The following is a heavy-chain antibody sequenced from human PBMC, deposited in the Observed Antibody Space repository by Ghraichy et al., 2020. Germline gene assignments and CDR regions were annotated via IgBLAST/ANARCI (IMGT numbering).Heavy chain of an antibody. D-gene: IGHD6-19*01. CDR3: SRVAPGIAVAPVY. V-gene: IGHV4-34*01. Sequence: SETLSLTCTVYGGSFGGYYWNWIRQPPGKGLEGNGQNNHSEKSDYNPSLKSRVTNSVDKSKKQFSLKLGSVTAADAAVYYWSRVAPGIAVAPVYWGQGTLVTVSS. CDR2: NNHSEKS. J-gene: IGHJ4*02. CDR1: GGSFGGYY.